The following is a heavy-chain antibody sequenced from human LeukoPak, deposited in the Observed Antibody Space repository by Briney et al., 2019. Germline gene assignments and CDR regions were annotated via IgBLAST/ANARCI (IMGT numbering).Heavy chain of an antibody. CDR1: GGTFSSYA. CDR2: IIPIFGTA. Sequence: SVKVSCKASGGTFSSYAISWVRQAPGQGLEWMGGIIPIFGTANYAQKFQGRVTITTDESTSTAYMELSSLRSEDTAVYYCARVAARYWEKGANWFDPWGQGTLVTVSS. J-gene: IGHJ5*02. V-gene: IGHV1-69*05. D-gene: IGHD1-26*01. CDR3: ARVAARYWEKGANWFDP.